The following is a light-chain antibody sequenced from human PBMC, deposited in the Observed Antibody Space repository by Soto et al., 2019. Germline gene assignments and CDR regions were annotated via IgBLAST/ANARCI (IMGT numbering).Light chain of an antibody. J-gene: IGKJ5*01. Sequence: ELVLTQSPGTLSLSPGERATISCRASQSVSSNYFAWYQQKPGQAPRLLIYGASSRATGIPDRFSGSASGTDFTLTINRLEPEDFAVYYCQLYGISPHFGQGTRLEI. CDR1: QSVSSNY. V-gene: IGKV3-20*01. CDR3: QLYGISPH. CDR2: GAS.